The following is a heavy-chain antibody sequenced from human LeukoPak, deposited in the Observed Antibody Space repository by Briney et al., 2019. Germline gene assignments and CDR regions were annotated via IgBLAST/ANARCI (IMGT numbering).Heavy chain of an antibody. CDR3: ARGGISGGLYYFDY. CDR2: ISGSNSYT. D-gene: IGHD2/OR15-2a*01. V-gene: IGHV3-11*05. CDR1: GFTFSDYY. J-gene: IGHJ4*02. Sequence: GGSLRLSCAASGFTFSDYYTSWIRQAPGKGLEWVSHISGSNSYTNYADSVKGRFTISSDNAKNSLYLQMNSLRAEDTAVYYCARGGISGGLYYFDYWGQGTLVTVSS.